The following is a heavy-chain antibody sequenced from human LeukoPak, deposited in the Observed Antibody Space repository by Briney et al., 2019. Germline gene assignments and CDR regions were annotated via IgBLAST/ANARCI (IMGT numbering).Heavy chain of an antibody. J-gene: IGHJ4*02. CDR3: AKDPHKLAAAGLYYFDY. CDR1: GFTFSSYG. D-gene: IGHD6-13*01. CDR2: ISYDGSNK. Sequence: GGSLRLSCAASGFTFSSYGMHWVRQAPGKGLGWVAVISYDGSNKYYADSVKGRFTISRDNSKNTVYLQMNSLRAEDTAVYYCAKDPHKLAAAGLYYFDYWGQGTLVTVSS. V-gene: IGHV3-30*18.